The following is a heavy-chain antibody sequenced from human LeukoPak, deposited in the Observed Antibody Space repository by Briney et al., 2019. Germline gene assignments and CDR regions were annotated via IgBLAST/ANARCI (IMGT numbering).Heavy chain of an antibody. Sequence: GGSLRLSCAASGFTFSSYAMHWVRQAPGKGLEWVAVISYDGSNKYYADSVKGRFTISRDNSKNTLYLQMNSLRAEDTAVYYCARGIADEIGPAAIVYIDNWFDPWGQGTLVTVSS. D-gene: IGHD2-2*01. V-gene: IGHV3-30-3*01. CDR3: ARGIADEIGPAAIVYIDNWFDP. CDR2: ISYDGSNK. CDR1: GFTFSSYA. J-gene: IGHJ5*02.